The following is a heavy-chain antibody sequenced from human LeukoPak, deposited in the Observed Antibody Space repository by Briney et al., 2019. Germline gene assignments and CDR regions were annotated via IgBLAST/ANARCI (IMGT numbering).Heavy chain of an antibody. J-gene: IGHJ4*02. CDR3: AREQWLYYFDY. D-gene: IGHD6-19*01. V-gene: IGHV4-59*08. CDR2: IYYSGST. Sequence: ASETLSLTCTVSGGSISSYYWSWIRQPPGKGLEWIGYIYYSGSTNYNPSLKSRVTISVDTSKNQFSLKLSSVTAADTAVYYCAREQWLYYFDYWGQGTLVTVSS. CDR1: GGSISSYY.